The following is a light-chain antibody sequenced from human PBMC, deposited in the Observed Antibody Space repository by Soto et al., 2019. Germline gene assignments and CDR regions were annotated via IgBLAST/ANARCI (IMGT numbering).Light chain of an antibody. Sequence: QSVLTQPPSASGTPGQRVTISCSGSGSNIGSNYVFWYQQLPGTAPKLLIYRNNQRPSGVPDRFSGSKSGTSASLAISGLRSDDEADYYCATWDDSLSGSVYGGGTQLTVL. J-gene: IGLJ2*01. CDR1: GSNIGSNY. CDR3: ATWDDSLSGSV. V-gene: IGLV1-47*01. CDR2: RNN.